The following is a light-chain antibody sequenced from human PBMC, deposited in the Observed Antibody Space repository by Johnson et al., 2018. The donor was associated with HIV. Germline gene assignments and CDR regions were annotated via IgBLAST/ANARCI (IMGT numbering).Light chain of an antibody. CDR3: GTLDSSRSAYV. Sequence: QSVLTQPPSVSAAPGQKVTISCSGSSSNIGNNYVSWYQQLPGTAPKLLIYENNKRPSGIPDRFSGSKSGTSATLGITGLQTGDEADYYCGTLDSSRSAYVFGTVTKVTVL. V-gene: IGLV1-51*02. CDR1: SSNIGNNY. J-gene: IGLJ1*01. CDR2: ENN.